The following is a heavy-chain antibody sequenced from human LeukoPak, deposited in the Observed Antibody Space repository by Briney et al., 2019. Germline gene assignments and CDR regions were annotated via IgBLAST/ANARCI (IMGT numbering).Heavy chain of an antibody. CDR2: INPNSGGT. J-gene: IGHJ4*02. CDR1: GYTFTGYY. D-gene: IGHD3-22*01. CDR3: ARDWYDSSGYIALGY. Sequence: ASVKVSCKASGYTFTGYYMHWVRQAPGQGLEWMGRINPNSGGTNYAQKFQGRVTMTRDTPISTAYMELSRLRSDDTAVYYCARDWYDSSGYIALGYWGQGTLVTVSS. V-gene: IGHV1-2*06.